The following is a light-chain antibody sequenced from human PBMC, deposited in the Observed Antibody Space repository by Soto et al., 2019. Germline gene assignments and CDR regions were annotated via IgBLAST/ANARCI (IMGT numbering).Light chain of an antibody. V-gene: IGLV4-60*02. CDR2: LEGSGSY. CDR1: SGHSSYI. Sequence: QSVLTQSSSASASLGSSVKLTCTLSSGHSSYIIAWHQQQPGKAPRYLMKLEGSGSYNKGSGVPDRFSGSGSGADRYLTISHLQFEDEADYYCETWDSDTRVFGGGTQLTVL. CDR3: ETWDSDTRV. J-gene: IGLJ3*02.